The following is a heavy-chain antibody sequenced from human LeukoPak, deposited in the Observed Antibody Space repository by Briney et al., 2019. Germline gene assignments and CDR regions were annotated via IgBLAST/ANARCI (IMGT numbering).Heavy chain of an antibody. CDR3: ARRVYSSNSGFDY. V-gene: IGHV4-39*01. D-gene: IGHD6-13*01. J-gene: IGHJ4*02. Sequence: PSETLSLTCTVSGGSISSSSYYWGWIRQPPGKGLERIGTIYYRGNTYYNPSLKSRVSISVDTSKNQFSPKLSSVTAADTAVYYCARRVYSSNSGFDYWGQGTLVTVSS. CDR2: IYYRGNT. CDR1: GGSISSSSYY.